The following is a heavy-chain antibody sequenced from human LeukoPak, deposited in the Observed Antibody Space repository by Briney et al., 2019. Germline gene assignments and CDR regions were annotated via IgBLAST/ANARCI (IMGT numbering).Heavy chain of an antibody. CDR3: AKARGYSGYDYFDY. CDR2: ISFDGNEK. CDR1: GFSFSSYA. D-gene: IGHD5-12*01. V-gene: IGHV3-30*18. J-gene: IGHJ4*02. Sequence: PGGSLRLSCAASGFSFSSYAMHWVRQAPGKGLEWVTLISFDGNEKYYADSVKGRFTISRDNSKNTLNLEMNSLRGEDAAVYYCAKARGYSGYDYFDYWGQGTLVTVSS.